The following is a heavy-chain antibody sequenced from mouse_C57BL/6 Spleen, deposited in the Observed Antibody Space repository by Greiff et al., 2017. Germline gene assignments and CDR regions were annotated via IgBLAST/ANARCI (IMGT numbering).Heavy chain of an antibody. CDR3: ARGGDYGLPHYYAMDY. CDR2: INPNNGGT. V-gene: IGHV1-26*01. CDR1: GYTFTDYY. D-gene: IGHD2-4*01. Sequence: EVKLQQSGPELVKPGASVKISCKASGYTFTDYYMNWVKQSHGKSLEWIGDINPNNGGTSYNQKFKGKATLTVDKSSSTAYMELRSLTSEDSAVYYCARGGDYGLPHYYAMDYWGQGTSVTVSS. J-gene: IGHJ4*01.